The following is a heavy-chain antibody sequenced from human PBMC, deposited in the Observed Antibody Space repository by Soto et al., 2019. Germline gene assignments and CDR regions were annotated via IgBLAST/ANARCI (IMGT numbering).Heavy chain of an antibody. Sequence: QVQLQESGPGLVKPSQTLSLTCTVSGGSISSGDYYWSWIRQPPGKGLEWIGYIYYSGSTYYNPSPRSRVTISVDTSNNQFSLKLSSVTAADTAVYYCARERPDGSRLDPWGQGTLVTVSS. V-gene: IGHV4-30-4*01. CDR2: IYYSGST. CDR3: ARERPDGSRLDP. CDR1: GGSISSGDYY. D-gene: IGHD6-13*01. J-gene: IGHJ5*02.